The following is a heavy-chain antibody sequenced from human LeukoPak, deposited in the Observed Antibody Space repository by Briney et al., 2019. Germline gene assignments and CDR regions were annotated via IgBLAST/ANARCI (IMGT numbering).Heavy chain of an antibody. CDR2: IASDGSST. V-gene: IGHV3-74*01. D-gene: IGHD4-23*01. CDR3: ARGRPHGNDY. Sequence: GGSLRLSCAASGFTFSSYWMNWVRQAPGKGLVWVSRIASDGSSTTYADSVKGRFSISRDNAKNTLYLQMNCLRVEDTAVYYCARGRPHGNDYWGQGTLVTVSS. J-gene: IGHJ4*02. CDR1: GFTFSSYW.